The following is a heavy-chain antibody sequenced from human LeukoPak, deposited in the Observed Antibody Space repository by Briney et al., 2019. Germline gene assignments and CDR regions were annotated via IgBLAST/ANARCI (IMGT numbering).Heavy chain of an antibody. CDR3: ARDVNSYAHCGH. Sequence: GGSLRLSCAASGFTVNSNYMSWVRQAPGKGLERVSIIYKDGRTYYADSVKGRFTISRDDSRNMLYLQMNSLRAEDTAVYYCARDVNSYAHCGHWGQGTLVTVSS. CDR1: GFTVNSNY. D-gene: IGHD5-18*01. J-gene: IGHJ4*02. V-gene: IGHV3-53*01. CDR2: IYKDGRT.